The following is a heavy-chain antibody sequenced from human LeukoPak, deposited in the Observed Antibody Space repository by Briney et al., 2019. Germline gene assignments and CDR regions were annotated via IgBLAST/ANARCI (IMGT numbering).Heavy chain of an antibody. CDR2: IYPGDSDT. D-gene: IGHD6-6*01. V-gene: IGHV5-51*01. CDR3: ARRMKSIAARPLGYYFDY. CDR1: GYSFTSYW. J-gene: IGHJ4*02. Sequence: GESLKISCKGSGYSFTSYWIGWVRQMPGKGLEWMGIIYPGDSDTGYSPSFQGQVTISADKSISTAYLQWSSLKASDTAMYYCARRMKSIAARPLGYYFDYWGQGTLVTVSS.